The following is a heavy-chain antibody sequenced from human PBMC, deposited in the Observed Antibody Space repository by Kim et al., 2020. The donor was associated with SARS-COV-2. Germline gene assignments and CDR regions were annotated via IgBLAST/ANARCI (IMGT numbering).Heavy chain of an antibody. CDR3: ARVPERSNWYFDL. J-gene: IGHJ2*01. V-gene: IGHV4-39*01. Sequence: YYNPSLKGRVTISVDTSKKQFSVKLTSVTATDTAVYYCARVPERSNWYFDLWGRGTLVTVSS.